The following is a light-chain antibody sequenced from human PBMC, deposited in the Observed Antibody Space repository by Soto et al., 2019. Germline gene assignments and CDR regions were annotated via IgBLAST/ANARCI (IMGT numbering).Light chain of an antibody. CDR3: QRYGSSPPFT. Sequence: ESVFTQSPGTLSLSPGERATLSCRASQRIGSRYLAWYQQKPGQAPRLLISGASTRATGIPDRFSGSGSGTDFTLTISRLEPEDFAVYFCQRYGSSPPFTFGQGTK. CDR2: GAS. J-gene: IGKJ2*01. CDR1: QRIGSRY. V-gene: IGKV3-20*01.